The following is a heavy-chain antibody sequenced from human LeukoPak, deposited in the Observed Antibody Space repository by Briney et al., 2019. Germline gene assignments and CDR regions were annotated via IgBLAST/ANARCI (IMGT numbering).Heavy chain of an antibody. J-gene: IGHJ4*02. CDR3: ARGGSSGWSDFDY. CDR2: IYSGGST. Sequence: GGSLRLSCAASGFTVSSNYMSSVRQAPGKGLEWVSVIYSGGSTYYADSVKGRFTISRDNSKNTLYLQMNSLRAEDTAVYYCARGGSSGWSDFDYWGQGTLVTVSS. CDR1: GFTVSSNY. D-gene: IGHD6-19*01. V-gene: IGHV3-53*01.